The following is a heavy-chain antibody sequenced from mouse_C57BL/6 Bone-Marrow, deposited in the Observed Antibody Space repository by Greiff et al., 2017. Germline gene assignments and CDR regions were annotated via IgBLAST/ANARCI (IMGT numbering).Heavy chain of an antibody. CDR2: IYPGSGST. V-gene: IGHV1-55*01. Sequence: QVQLQQPGAELVKPGASVKMSCKASGYTFTSYWITWVKQRPGQGLEWIGDIYPGSGSTNYNEKFKSKATLTVDTSSITSYMQLSSLTSEDSAVYYCARNYGSSYNFDYWGQGTTLTVSS. J-gene: IGHJ2*01. CDR3: ARNYGSSYNFDY. D-gene: IGHD1-1*01. CDR1: GYTFTSYW.